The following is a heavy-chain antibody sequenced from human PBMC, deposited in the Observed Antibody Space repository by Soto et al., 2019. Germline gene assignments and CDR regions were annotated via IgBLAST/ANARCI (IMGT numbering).Heavy chain of an antibody. J-gene: IGHJ4*02. Sequence: ASVKVSCKVSGYTLTELSMHWVRQAPGKGLEWMGGFDPEDGETIYAQKFQGRVTMTEDTSTDTAYMELSSLRSEDTAVYDCAVASSGWGYFDYWGQGTLVTVSS. D-gene: IGHD6-19*01. CDR2: FDPEDGET. CDR1: GYTLTELS. V-gene: IGHV1-24*01. CDR3: AVASSGWGYFDY.